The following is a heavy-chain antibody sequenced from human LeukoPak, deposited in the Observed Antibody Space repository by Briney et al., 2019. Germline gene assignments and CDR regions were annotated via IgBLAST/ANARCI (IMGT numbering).Heavy chain of an antibody. V-gene: IGHV4-59*01. CDR1: GASINAYY. Sequence: ASETLSLICNVSGASINAYYWTWLRHSPEEGLEWIASMSYSGRTDSNPSLKSRVSMSVGPSKSQFSLRLTSVTAADTAIYYCAQQVVGTSNSFDVWGQGTFVAVSS. J-gene: IGHJ3*01. CDR3: AQQVVGTSNSFDV. D-gene: IGHD6-13*01. CDR2: MSYSGRT.